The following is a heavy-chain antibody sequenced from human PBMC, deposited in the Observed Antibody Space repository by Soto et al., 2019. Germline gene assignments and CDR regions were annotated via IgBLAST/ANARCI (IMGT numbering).Heavy chain of an antibody. Sequence: QVQLQESGPGLVKPSETLSLTCTVSGGSISGYYWSWIRQPAGKGLEWIGRIYTSGSTNYNPSLKSRVTMSVDTSKMQFSMTLSSATAADTAVNYCAGTDHSYYYYAMDVWGQGATVTVSS. CDR1: GGSISGYY. V-gene: IGHV4-4*07. J-gene: IGHJ6*02. CDR3: AGTDHSYYYYAMDV. CDR2: IYTSGST.